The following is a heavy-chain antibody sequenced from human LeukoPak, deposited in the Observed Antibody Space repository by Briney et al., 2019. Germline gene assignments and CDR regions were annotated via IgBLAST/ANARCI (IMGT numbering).Heavy chain of an antibody. CDR2: IYYSGST. Sequence: SETLSLTCTVSGGSISSYYWSWIRQPPGKGLEWIGYIYYSGSTNYNPSLKSRVTISVDTSKNQFSLKLSSVIAADTAVYYCARGWRYSSGSGIVYSYDGWGQGTLVTVSS. D-gene: IGHD6-19*01. CDR3: ARGWRYSSGSGIVYSYDG. J-gene: IGHJ4*02. CDR1: GGSISSYY. V-gene: IGHV4-59*01.